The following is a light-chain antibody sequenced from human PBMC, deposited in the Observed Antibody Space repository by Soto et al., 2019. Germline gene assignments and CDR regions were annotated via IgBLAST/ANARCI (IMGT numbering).Light chain of an antibody. V-gene: IGKV1-16*01. J-gene: IGKJ5*01. CDR2: AAS. CDR3: QHYDGYPQT. Sequence: DIQMTQSPSSLSASVGDSVTITCRASQDINNFLAWFQQKPGKAPKSLIFAASSLHSGVPSRFSGSGSGKDFTLTISSLQAEDFGTYYCQHYDGYPQTFGQGTRLEMK. CDR1: QDINNF.